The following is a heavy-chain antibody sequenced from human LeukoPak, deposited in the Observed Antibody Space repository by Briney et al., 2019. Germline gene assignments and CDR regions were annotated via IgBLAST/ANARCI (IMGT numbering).Heavy chain of an antibody. D-gene: IGHD1-1*01. CDR3: AKSRDAYNVFDY. Sequence: VGSLRLSCAASGFTFSSYRMNWVRQAPGKGLEWISYISSTSIAIYYADSVRGRFTISRDNGQHSLYLQMNSLRAEDTAVYYCAKSRDAYNVFDYWGQGTLVTVSS. CDR2: ISSTSIAI. J-gene: IGHJ4*02. V-gene: IGHV3-48*01. CDR1: GFTFSSYR.